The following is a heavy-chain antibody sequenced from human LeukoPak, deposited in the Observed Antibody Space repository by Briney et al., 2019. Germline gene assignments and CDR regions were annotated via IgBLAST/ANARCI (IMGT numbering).Heavy chain of an antibody. J-gene: IGHJ4*02. CDR3: TRAPEFSYGAFDY. V-gene: IGHV4-39*07. D-gene: IGHD5-18*01. CDR1: GGSISSSSYY. Sequence: PSETLSLTCTVSGGSISSSSYYWGWIRQPPGKGLEWIGSIYYSGSTYYNPSLKSRVTISVDTSKNQFSLKLSSVTAADTAVYFCTRAPEFSYGAFDYWGQGTLVTVSS. CDR2: IYYSGST.